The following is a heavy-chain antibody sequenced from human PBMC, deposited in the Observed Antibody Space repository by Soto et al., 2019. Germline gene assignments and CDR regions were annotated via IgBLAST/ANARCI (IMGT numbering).Heavy chain of an antibody. V-gene: IGHV3-48*01. D-gene: IGHD3-3*01. CDR1: RFTFSHYP. Sequence: PGGSLRLSCAASRFTFSHYPMNWVRQAPGKGLEWVSSIRTISSAIYFADSVRGRFTISRDNSKNTLYLQMNSLRAEDTAVYYCARDPSYDFWSDFGYWGRGILFTVSS. CDR3: ARDPSYDFWSDFGY. CDR2: IRTISSAI. J-gene: IGHJ4*02.